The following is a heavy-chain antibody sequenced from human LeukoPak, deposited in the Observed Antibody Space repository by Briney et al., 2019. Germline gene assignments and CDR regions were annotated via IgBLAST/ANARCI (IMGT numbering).Heavy chain of an antibody. CDR2: INPNSGGT. D-gene: IGHD3-22*01. CDR3: ARDIPANYYDSSGYYFYVY. Sequence: ASVKVSCKVSGYTFTGYDMHWVRQAPGQGLEWMGWINPNSGGTNYAQKFQGRVTMTRDTSISTAYMELSRLSSDDTAVYYCARDIPANYYDSSGYYFYVYWGQGTLVTVSS. J-gene: IGHJ4*02. CDR1: GYTFTGYD. V-gene: IGHV1-2*02.